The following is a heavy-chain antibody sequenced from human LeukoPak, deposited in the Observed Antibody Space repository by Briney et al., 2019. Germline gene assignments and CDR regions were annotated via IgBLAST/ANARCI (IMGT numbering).Heavy chain of an antibody. CDR3: ARGRGSGSYSGWFDP. V-gene: IGHV4-34*01. D-gene: IGHD3-10*01. CDR1: GFTFSSYA. J-gene: IGHJ5*02. Sequence: GSLRLSCAASGFTFSSYAMSWIRQPPGKGLEWIGEINHSGSTNYNPSLKSRVTISVDTSKNQFSLKLSSVTAADTAVYYCARGRGSGSYSGWFDPWGQGTLVTVSS. CDR2: INHSGST.